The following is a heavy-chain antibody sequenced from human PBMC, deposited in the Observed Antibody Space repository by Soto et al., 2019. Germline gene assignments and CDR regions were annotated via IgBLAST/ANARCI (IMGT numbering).Heavy chain of an antibody. CDR2: ISSGSLSI. CDR1: GFTFSRYT. J-gene: IGHJ6*02. Sequence: GGSLRLSCAASGFTFSRYTMNWVRQTPGKGLEWVSYISSGSLSIYYADSVKGRFTVSRDNAKNSLFLQMNSLRDEDTAVYYCARGGSSSDSGMDVWGQGTTVTVSS. CDR3: ARGGSSSDSGMDV. D-gene: IGHD3-16*01. V-gene: IGHV3-48*02.